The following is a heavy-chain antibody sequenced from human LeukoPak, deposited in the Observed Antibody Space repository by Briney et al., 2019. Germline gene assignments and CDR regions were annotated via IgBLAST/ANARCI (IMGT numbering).Heavy chain of an antibody. D-gene: IGHD3-10*01. J-gene: IGHJ5*02. Sequence: PSETLSLTCTVSGGSISSYYWSWIRQPAGKGLEWIGRIYASGSTNYNPPLKSRVTMSVDTSKNQFSLRLSSVTAADTAVYYCARDLHGSGTWDWFDPWGQGTLVTVSS. CDR1: GGSISSYY. CDR2: IYASGST. V-gene: IGHV4-4*07. CDR3: ARDLHGSGTWDWFDP.